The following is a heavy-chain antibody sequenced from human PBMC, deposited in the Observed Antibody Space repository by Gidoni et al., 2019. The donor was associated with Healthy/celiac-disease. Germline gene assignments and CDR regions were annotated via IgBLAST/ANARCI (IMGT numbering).Heavy chain of an antibody. D-gene: IGHD5-12*01. Sequence: QVQLVQSGAEGKKPGDSGKVACKASGGTSSSSDISWVRQAPGQGLEWMGGIIPILGTANYAQKFQGRVTITADKSTSTAYRELSSLRSEDTAVYYCAREEMATISHFDYCGQGTLVTVSS. CDR1: GGTSSSSD. CDR3: AREEMATISHFDY. V-gene: IGHV1-69*06. J-gene: IGHJ4*02. CDR2: IIPILGTA.